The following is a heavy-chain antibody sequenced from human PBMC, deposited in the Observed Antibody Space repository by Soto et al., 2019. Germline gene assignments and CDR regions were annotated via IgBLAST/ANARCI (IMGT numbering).Heavy chain of an antibody. J-gene: IGHJ1*01. Sequence: QVQLQESGPGLVKPSETLSLTCTVSGGSISSYYWSWIRQPPGKGLEWIGYIYYSGSTNYNPSLKSRLPISVDTSKNQFSLKLSSVTAADTAVYYCARGWGAYFQHWGQGTLVTVSS. CDR2: IYYSGST. D-gene: IGHD7-27*01. V-gene: IGHV4-59*01. CDR3: ARGWGAYFQH. CDR1: GGSISSYY.